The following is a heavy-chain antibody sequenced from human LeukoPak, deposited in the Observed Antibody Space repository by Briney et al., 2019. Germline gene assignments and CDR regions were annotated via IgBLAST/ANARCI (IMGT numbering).Heavy chain of an antibody. CDR2: ISSFSSYI. CDR3: AKDGEYCSSTSCYAYFYYMDV. J-gene: IGHJ6*03. Sequence: PGGSLRLSCAASEFTFSSYNMNWVRQAPGKGLEWVSSISSFSSYIYYADSVKGRFTISRDNSKNTLYLQMNSLRAEDTAVYYCAKDGEYCSSTSCYAYFYYMDVWGKGTTVTVSS. CDR1: EFTFSSYN. D-gene: IGHD2-2*01. V-gene: IGHV3-21*01.